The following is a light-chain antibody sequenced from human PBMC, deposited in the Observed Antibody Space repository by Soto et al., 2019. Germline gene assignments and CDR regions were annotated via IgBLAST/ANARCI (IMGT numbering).Light chain of an antibody. V-gene: IGLV1-40*01. CDR1: SSNIGAGYD. CDR2: GNS. J-gene: IGLJ1*01. Sequence: QSVLTQPPSVSGAPGQRVTISCTGRSSNIGAGYDVHWYQQLPGTAPKLLIYGNSNRPSGVPDRFSGSKSGTSASLAITGLQAEDEADYYCQSYYSSLSGDVFGTGTKLTVL. CDR3: QSYYSSLSGDV.